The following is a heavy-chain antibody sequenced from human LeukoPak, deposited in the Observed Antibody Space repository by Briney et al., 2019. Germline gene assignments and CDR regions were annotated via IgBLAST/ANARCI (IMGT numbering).Heavy chain of an antibody. CDR1: GGSIGTYY. J-gene: IGHJ4*02. D-gene: IGHD6-6*01. CDR2: IFYSGTT. V-gene: IGHV4-59*08. Sequence: ETLPLTCTVSGGSIGTYYWSWLRQPPGKGLEWIAYIFYSGTTSYNPSLKSRVTASVDTSKNQFSLMLSSVTAADTAVYYCARHGVQNFDYWGQGTLVTVSS. CDR3: ARHGVQNFDY.